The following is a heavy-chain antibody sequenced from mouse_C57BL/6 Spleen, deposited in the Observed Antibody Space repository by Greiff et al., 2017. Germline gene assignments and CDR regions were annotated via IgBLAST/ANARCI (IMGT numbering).Heavy chain of an antibody. Sequence: EVQLQQSGAELVRPGASVKLSCTASGFNIKDDYMHWVKQRPEQGLEWIGWLDPENGDTEYASKFQGKATISADTSSNTAYLQLSSLTSEDTAVYYCTFGSRSYYFYCWGQGTTLTVST. CDR1: GFNIKDDY. V-gene: IGHV14-4*01. CDR3: TFGSRSYYFYC. J-gene: IGHJ2*01. CDR2: LDPENGDT. D-gene: IGHD6-1*01.